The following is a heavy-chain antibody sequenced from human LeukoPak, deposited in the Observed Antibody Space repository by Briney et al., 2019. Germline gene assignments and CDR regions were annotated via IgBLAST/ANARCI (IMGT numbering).Heavy chain of an antibody. Sequence: SETLSLTCTVSGGSISSSSYYWGWIRQPPGKGLEWIGSIYYSGSTYYNPSLKSRVTISVDTSKNQFSLKLSSVTAADTAVYYCASPVPYYYGSGSYGDWGQGTLVTVSS. CDR2: IYYSGST. J-gene: IGHJ4*02. CDR1: GGSISSSSYY. D-gene: IGHD3-10*01. V-gene: IGHV4-39*01. CDR3: ASPVPYYYGSGSYGD.